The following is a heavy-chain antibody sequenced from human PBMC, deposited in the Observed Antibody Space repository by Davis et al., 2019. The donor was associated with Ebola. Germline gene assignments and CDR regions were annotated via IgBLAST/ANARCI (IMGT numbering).Heavy chain of an antibody. Sequence: GESLKISCTASGFTFSSYWMSWVRQAPGKGLEWVANIKQDGSEKYYVDSVKGRFTISRDNAKNSLYLQMNSLRAEDTAVYYCARDRQAVTTRNYYGMDVWGQGTTVTVSS. CDR1: GFTFSSYW. V-gene: IGHV3-7*03. J-gene: IGHJ6*02. CDR3: ARDRQAVTTRNYYGMDV. D-gene: IGHD4-11*01. CDR2: IKQDGSEK.